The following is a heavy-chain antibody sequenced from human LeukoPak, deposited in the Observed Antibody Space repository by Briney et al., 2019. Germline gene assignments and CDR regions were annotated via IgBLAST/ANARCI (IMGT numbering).Heavy chain of an antibody. Sequence: GGSLRLSCTAYGFTFSGYAMIWVRQAPEKGREGVSGISGSGGSTYYADSVKGRFTSSIDNSKNTLDLHMNSLRAEEVAVYYCAKVWSADFGRGYFTWIERWGQGTLVSVSS. CDR2: ISGSGGST. J-gene: IGHJ4*01. D-gene: IGHD3-3*01. CDR1: GFTFSGYA. V-gene: IGHV3-23*01. CDR3: AKVWSADFGRGYFTWIER.